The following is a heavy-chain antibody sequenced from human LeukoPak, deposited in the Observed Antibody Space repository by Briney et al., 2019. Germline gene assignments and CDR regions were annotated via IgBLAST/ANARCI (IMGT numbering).Heavy chain of an antibody. CDR1: GFTFSDYY. D-gene: IGHD1-1*01. J-gene: IGHJ3*02. V-gene: IGHV3-11*04. Sequence: GGSLRLSCAASGFTFSDYYMSWIRQAPGKGLEWVSYISNSGSTIYYADSVKGRFPISRDNAKNSLYLQMNSLRAEDTAVYYCARDGRRDSDAFDIWGQGTMVTVSS. CDR3: ARDGRRDSDAFDI. CDR2: ISNSGSTI.